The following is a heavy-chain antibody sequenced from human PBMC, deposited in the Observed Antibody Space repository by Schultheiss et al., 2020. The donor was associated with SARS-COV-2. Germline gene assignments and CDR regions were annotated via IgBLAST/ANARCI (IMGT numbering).Heavy chain of an antibody. CDR2: ISWNSDRI. V-gene: IGHV3-9*01. D-gene: IGHD6-13*01. CDR1: GFTFDDYA. J-gene: IGHJ4*02. CDR3: AKDLIPFIAAAGAWDY. Sequence: GGSLRLSCAVSGFTFDDYAMHWVRQAPGKGLEWVSGISWNSDRIGYADSVKGRFTISRDNAKNSLYLQMNSLRTEDTALYYCAKDLIPFIAAAGAWDYWGQGTLVTVSS.